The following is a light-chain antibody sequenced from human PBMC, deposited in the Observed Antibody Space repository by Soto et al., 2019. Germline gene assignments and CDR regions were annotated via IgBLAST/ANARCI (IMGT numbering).Light chain of an antibody. V-gene: IGLV2-14*01. CDR3: SSNTTSYFYV. Sequence: QSVLTQPASVSGSPGQSITISCTGSGRDIGAYDYVSWYQQHPGKAPKLLIYGVKNRPSGVSYRFSASKSAFTASLTISGLQAEDEAHYYCSSNTTSYFYVFGPGTKVTVL. CDR1: GRDIGAYDY. CDR2: GVK. J-gene: IGLJ1*01.